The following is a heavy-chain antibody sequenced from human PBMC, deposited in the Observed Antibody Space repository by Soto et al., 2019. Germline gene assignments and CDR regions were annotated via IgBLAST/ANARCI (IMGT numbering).Heavy chain of an antibody. CDR1: GGSFSGYY. CDR2: INHSGST. J-gene: IGHJ1*01. D-gene: IGHD2-15*01. CDR3: AREERCSGGSCYYF. V-gene: IGHV4-34*01. Sequence: SETLSLTCAVYGGSFSGYYWSWIRQPPGKGLEWIGEINHSGSTNYNPSLKSRVTISVDTSKNQFSLKLSSVTAADTAVYYCAREERCSGGSCYYFWGQGTLVTVSS.